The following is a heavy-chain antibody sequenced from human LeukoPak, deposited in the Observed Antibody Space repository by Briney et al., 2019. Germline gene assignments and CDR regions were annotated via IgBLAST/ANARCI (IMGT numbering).Heavy chain of an antibody. CDR3: ASPSLPIVRGVNIISGYYYGMDV. Sequence: GASVKVSCKASGGTFCRYAIRWVRQAPGQGLEWVGGIIAIVGTANYAQKLQGRVTITADESTSTAYMALSSLRSEDTAVYYCASPSLPIVRGVNIISGYYYGMDVWGKGTTVTVSS. V-gene: IGHV1-69*13. J-gene: IGHJ6*04. D-gene: IGHD3-10*01. CDR1: GGTFCRYA. CDR2: IIAIVGTA.